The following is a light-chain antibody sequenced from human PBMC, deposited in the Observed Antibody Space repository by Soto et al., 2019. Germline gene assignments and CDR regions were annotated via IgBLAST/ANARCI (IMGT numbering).Light chain of an antibody. V-gene: IGKV1-12*01. CDR3: QQANSFPLP. CDR2: AAS. J-gene: IGKJ4*01. Sequence: DIQMPQSPSSVSASVGDRVTITCRARQGISSCLDWYQQKPGKAPKLLIYAASSLQSGVPSRFSGSGSGTDFPLTISSLQAEDFAIYYCQQANSFPLPFGGGTKVEIK. CDR1: QGISSC.